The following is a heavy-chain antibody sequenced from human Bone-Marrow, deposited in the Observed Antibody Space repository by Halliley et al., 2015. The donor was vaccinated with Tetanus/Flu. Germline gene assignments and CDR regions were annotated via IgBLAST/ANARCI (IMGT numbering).Heavy chain of an antibody. Sequence: SLRLSCAASGFTFSSYAMHWVRQAPGKGLEWVAVISYDGSNKYYADSVKGRFTISRDNSKNTLYLQMNSLRAEDTAVYYCARMGADDAFDIWGQGTTVTVSS. CDR1: GFTFSSYA. J-gene: IGHJ3*02. V-gene: IGHV3-30-3*01. CDR3: ARMGADDAFDI. CDR2: ISYDGSNK.